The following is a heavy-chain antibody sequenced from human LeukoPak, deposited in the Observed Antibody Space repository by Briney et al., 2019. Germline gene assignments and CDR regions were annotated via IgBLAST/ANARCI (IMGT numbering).Heavy chain of an antibody. D-gene: IGHD3-10*01. Sequence: ASVKVSCKASGYTFTGYYMHWVRQAPGQGLEWMGWINPNTGGTNYAQKFQGRVTMTRDTSISTAYMELSRLRSDDTAVYYCARAIIMVRGIDYRGQGTLVTVSS. V-gene: IGHV1-2*02. CDR3: ARAIIMVRGIDY. CDR2: INPNTGGT. J-gene: IGHJ4*02. CDR1: GYTFTGYY.